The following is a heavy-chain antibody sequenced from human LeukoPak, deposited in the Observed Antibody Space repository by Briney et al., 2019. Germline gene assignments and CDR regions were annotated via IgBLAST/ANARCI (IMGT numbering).Heavy chain of an antibody. CDR1: GGSISSYY. V-gene: IGHV4-59*08. D-gene: IGHD3-22*01. CDR3: ARGVSSGYYFRFDY. J-gene: IGHJ4*02. CDR2: IYYSGST. Sequence: SETLSLTCTVSGGSISSYYWSWIRQPPGKGLEWIGYIYYSGSTNYNPSLKSRVTISVDTSKNQFSLNLSSVTAADTAVYYCARGVSSGYYFRFDYWGQGTLVTVSS.